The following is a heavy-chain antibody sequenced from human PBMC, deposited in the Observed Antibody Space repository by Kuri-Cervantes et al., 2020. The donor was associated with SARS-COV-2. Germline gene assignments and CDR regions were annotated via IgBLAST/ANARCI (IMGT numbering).Heavy chain of an antibody. D-gene: IGHD3-10*01. CDR2: INPNSGGT. CDR1: GYTFTDSY. V-gene: IGHV1-2*04. Sequence: ASVKVSCKASGYTFTDSYIYWVRQAPGQGLEWMGWINPNSGGTNYAQKFQGWVTMTRDTSLTTGYMELTRLTSDDTAVYYCARGEGTRGLMVVLGWRGAGLLDFWGQGTLVTVSS. J-gene: IGHJ4*02. CDR3: ARGEGTRGLMVVLGWRGAGLLDF.